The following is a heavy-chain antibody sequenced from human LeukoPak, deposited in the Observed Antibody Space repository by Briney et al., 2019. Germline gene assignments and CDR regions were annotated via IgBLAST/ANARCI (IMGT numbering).Heavy chain of an antibody. CDR1: GYTFTSYR. CDR2: INPHSGGT. CDR3: ARGGGTSGPELDY. Sequence: ASVKVSCKASGYTFTSYRVHWVRQAPGQGLEWMGWINPHSGGTDNAQNFQGRVTMTRDTSINTAYMELTRMTSDDTAVYFCARGGGTSGPELDYWGQGTLVTVSS. J-gene: IGHJ4*02. V-gene: IGHV1-2*02. D-gene: IGHD3-3*01.